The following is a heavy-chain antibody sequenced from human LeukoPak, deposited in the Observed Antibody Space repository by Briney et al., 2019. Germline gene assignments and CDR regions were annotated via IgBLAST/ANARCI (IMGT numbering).Heavy chain of an antibody. D-gene: IGHD5-24*01. J-gene: IGHJ6*02. CDR1: GFTFSSYG. CDR2: ISYDGSNK. V-gene: IGHV3-30*18. CDR3: AKEHGYNTFSYYGMDV. Sequence: PGRSLRLSCAASGFTFSSYGMHWVRQAPGKGLEWVAVISYDGSNKYYADSVKGRFTISRDNSKNTLYLQMNSLRAEDTAVYYCAKEHGYNTFSYYGMDVWGQGTTVTVSS.